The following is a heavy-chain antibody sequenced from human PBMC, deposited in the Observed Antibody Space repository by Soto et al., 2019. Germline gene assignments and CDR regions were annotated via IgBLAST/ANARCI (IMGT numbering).Heavy chain of an antibody. Sequence: PGESLKISCKGSGYSFTSYWIGWVRQMPGKGLEWMGIIYPGDSDTRYSPSFQGQVTISADKSISTAYLQWSSLKASDTAMYYCARQRTQRGIPSSRIDDWGQGTLVTVSS. D-gene: IGHD2-2*02. J-gene: IGHJ4*02. V-gene: IGHV5-51*01. CDR3: ARQRTQRGIPSSRIDD. CDR1: GYSFTSYW. CDR2: IYPGDSDT.